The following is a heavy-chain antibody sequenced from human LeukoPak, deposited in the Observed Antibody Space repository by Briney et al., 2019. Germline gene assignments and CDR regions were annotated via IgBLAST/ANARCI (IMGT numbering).Heavy chain of an antibody. CDR3: AREGGPYRPLDY. CDR2: VNLQGST. V-gene: IGHV4-4*02. J-gene: IGHJ4*02. Sequence: SETLSLTCGVSGGSVTSTNYWTWVRQPPGKGLEWIGEVNLQGSTNYNPSLMRRVAISVDTSANHVSLQLTSVTAADTAVYYCAREGGPYRPLDYSGQGTLVAV. CDR1: GGSVTSTNY.